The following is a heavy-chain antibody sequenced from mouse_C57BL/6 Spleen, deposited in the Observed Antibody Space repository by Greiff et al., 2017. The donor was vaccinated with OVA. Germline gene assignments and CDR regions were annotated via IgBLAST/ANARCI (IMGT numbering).Heavy chain of an antibody. CDR2: IYPGDGDT. Sequence: QVQLQQSGPELVKPGASVKISCKASGYAFSSSWMNWVKQRPGKGLEWIGRIYPGDGDTNYNGKFKGKATLTADKSSSTAYMQLSSLTSEDSAVYFCARLHGFDYWGQGTTLTVSS. V-gene: IGHV1-82*01. D-gene: IGHD1-1*02. J-gene: IGHJ2*01. CDR1: GYAFSSSW. CDR3: ARLHGFDY.